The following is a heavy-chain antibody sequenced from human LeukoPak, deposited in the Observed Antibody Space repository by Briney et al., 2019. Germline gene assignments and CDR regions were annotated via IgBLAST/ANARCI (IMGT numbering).Heavy chain of an antibody. CDR2: IIPIFGTA. CDR1: GGTFSSYA. D-gene: IGHD5-18*01. J-gene: IGHJ6*02. CDR3: ARMVQLWLAQYYYGMGV. Sequence: SVKVSCKASGGTFSSYAISWVRQAPGQGLEWMGGIIPIFGTANYAQKFQGRVTITADESTSTAYMELSSLRSEDTAVYYCARMVQLWLAQYYYGMGVWGQGTTVTVSS. V-gene: IGHV1-69*13.